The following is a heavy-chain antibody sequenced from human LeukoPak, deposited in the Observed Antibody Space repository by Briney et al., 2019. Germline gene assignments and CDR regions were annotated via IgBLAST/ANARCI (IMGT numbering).Heavy chain of an antibody. Sequence: GGSLRLSCAASGFTLSSYGMTWVRQAPGKGLEWVSGISGSGGSTYYADSVKGRFTTSRDNSKSTLYLQMNSLGAEDTAVYYCAKGYSSAWYYFDYWGQGTLVTVSS. CDR3: AKGYSSAWYYFDY. CDR2: ISGSGGST. D-gene: IGHD6-19*01. J-gene: IGHJ4*02. V-gene: IGHV3-23*01. CDR1: GFTLSSYG.